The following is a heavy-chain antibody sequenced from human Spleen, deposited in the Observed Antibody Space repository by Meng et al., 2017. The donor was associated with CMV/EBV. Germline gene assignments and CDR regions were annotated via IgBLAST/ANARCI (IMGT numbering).Heavy chain of an antibody. J-gene: IGHJ5*02. CDR1: GFAFRRYG. Sequence: GESLKISCAASGFAFRRYGMHWVRQAPGKGLEWVSFIRHDGSSKYHEDSVKGRFTISRDNSKNTLYLQMNSLKTEDTAVYYCAKEGSWGSTRGSWFDPWGQGTLVTVSS. D-gene: IGHD1-26*01. V-gene: IGHV3-30*02. CDR3: AKEGSWGSTRGSWFDP. CDR2: IRHDGSSK.